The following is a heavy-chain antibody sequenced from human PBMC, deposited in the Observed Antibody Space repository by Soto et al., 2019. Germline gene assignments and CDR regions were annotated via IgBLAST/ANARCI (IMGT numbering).Heavy chain of an antibody. CDR1: GFTFSSYA. D-gene: IGHD3-3*01. J-gene: IGHJ4*02. V-gene: IGHV3-23*01. Sequence: GGSLRLSCAASGFTFSSYAMSWVRQAPGKGLEWVSAISGSGGSTYYADSVKGRFTISRDNSKNALYLQMNSLRAEDTAVYYCAKDYDFWSGYYYWGQGTLVTVSS. CDR3: AKDYDFWSGYYY. CDR2: ISGSGGST.